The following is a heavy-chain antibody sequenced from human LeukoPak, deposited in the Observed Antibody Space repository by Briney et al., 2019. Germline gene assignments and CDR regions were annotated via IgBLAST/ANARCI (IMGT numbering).Heavy chain of an antibody. J-gene: IGHJ4*02. D-gene: IGHD3-3*01. CDR1: GYTFTGYY. CDR3: ARGSGADFWSGLPYFDY. V-gene: IGHV1-2*02. CDR2: INPNSGGT. Sequence: AASVKVSCKASGYTFTGYYMHWVRQAPGQGLEWMGWINPNSGGTNYAQKFQGRVTMTRDTSISTAYMELSRLRPDDTAVYYCARGSGADFWSGLPYFDYWGQGTLVTVSS.